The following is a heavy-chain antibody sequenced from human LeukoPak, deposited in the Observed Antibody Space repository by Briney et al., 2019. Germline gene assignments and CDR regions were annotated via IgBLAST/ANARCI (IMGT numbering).Heavy chain of an antibody. D-gene: IGHD6-13*01. CDR2: IIPIFGTA. CDR1: GGTFSSYA. J-gene: IGHJ3*02. Sequence: SVKVSCKASGGTFSSYAIRWVRQAPGQGLEWMGGIIPIFGTANYAQKFQGRVTITTDESTSTAYMELSSLRSEDTAVYYCARSQYSSSWHDAFDIWGQGTMVTVSS. CDR3: ARSQYSSSWHDAFDI. V-gene: IGHV1-69*05.